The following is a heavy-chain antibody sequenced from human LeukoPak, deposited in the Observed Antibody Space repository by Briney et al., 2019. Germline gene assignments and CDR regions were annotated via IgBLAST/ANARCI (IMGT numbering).Heavy chain of an antibody. Sequence: ASVKVSCKASGGTFSSYAISWVRQAPGQGLEWMGGIIPIFGTANYAQKFQGRVTITADESTSTAYMELSSLRSEDTAVYYCARDGYYGSGPLWGSAFDIWGQGTMVTVX. CDR1: GGTFSSYA. V-gene: IGHV1-69*13. D-gene: IGHD3-10*01. CDR3: ARDGYYGSGPLWGSAFDI. J-gene: IGHJ3*02. CDR2: IIPIFGTA.